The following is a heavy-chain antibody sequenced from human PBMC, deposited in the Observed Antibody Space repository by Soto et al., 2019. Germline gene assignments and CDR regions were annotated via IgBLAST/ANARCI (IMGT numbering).Heavy chain of an antibody. CDR2: FIPSSATT. D-gene: IGHD2-2*01. Sequence: SVKVSRKASGDTFKKCVISWVGHGPGRRLAWMGGFIPSSATTHFPQGFLARPTLTPDESTTTAYMDLSRLRSDDTATYYRAAYLGFRKFSVVWGQGATVTVSS. CDR1: GDTFKKCV. CDR3: AAYLGFRKFSVV. V-gene: IGHV1-69*13. J-gene: IGHJ6*02.